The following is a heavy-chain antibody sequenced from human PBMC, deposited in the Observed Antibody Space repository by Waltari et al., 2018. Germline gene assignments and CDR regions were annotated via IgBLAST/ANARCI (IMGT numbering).Heavy chain of an antibody. D-gene: IGHD2-15*01. Sequence: QVQLVQSGAEVKKPGASVKVSCKASGYPFTRYDIHWVRTATGKGREWMGWMNPSIGNTGYAKKLQVRVTMTSNTSIRQAYMELSSRRSEDTAVYYCARGVRYCSGGSCYTYWGQGTLVTVSS. CDR3: ARGVRYCSGGSCYTY. V-gene: IGHV1-8*01. CDR1: GYPFTRYD. CDR2: MNPSIGNT. J-gene: IGHJ4*02.